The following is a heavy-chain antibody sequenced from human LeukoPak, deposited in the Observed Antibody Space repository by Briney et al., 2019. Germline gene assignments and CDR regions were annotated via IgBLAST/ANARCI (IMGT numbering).Heavy chain of an antibody. J-gene: IGHJ4*02. CDR3: ARSYSSGWYFDY. D-gene: IGHD6-25*01. V-gene: IGHV3-21*01. CDR2: ISSSSSYI. Sequence: GGSLRLSCAASGFTFSSYSMNWVRQAPGKGLEWVSSISSSSSYIYYADSVKGRFTISRDNAKNSLYLQMNSLRAEDTAVYYCARSYSSGWYFDYWGQGTLVTVSS. CDR1: GFTFSSYS.